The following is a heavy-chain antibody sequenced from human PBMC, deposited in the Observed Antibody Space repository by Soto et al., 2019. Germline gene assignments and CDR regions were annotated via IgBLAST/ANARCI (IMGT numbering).Heavy chain of an antibody. Sequence: SVTLSLTCAVSGGSISRGGYSWSWIRQPPGKGLEWIGYIYHSGSTYYNPSLKSRVTISVDRSKNQFSLKLSSVTAADTAVYSCTRETETWGQGDLLTISS. V-gene: IGHV4-30-2*01. D-gene: IGHD2-21*02. CDR3: TRETET. CDR2: IYHSGST. CDR1: GGSISRGGYS. J-gene: IGHJ4*02.